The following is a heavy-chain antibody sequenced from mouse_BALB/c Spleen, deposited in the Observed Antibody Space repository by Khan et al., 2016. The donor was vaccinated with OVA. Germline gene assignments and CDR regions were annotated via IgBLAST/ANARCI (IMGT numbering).Heavy chain of an antibody. Sequence: QVQLQQSGPGLVQPSQSLSITCTVSGFSLTSYGVHWVRQSPGKGLEWLGVIWRGGSTDYNADFMSRLSITKDNSRSQVFFRMNSLQADDTAIYYCAKNHWTHYSFDVWGAGTTVTVSS. CDR1: GFSLTSYG. J-gene: IGHJ1*01. V-gene: IGHV2-5*01. D-gene: IGHD1-1*01. CDR3: AKNHWTHYSFDV. CDR2: IWRGGST.